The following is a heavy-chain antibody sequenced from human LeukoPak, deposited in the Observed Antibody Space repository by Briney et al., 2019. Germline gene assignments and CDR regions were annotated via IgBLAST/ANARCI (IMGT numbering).Heavy chain of an antibody. CDR1: GFTFRNYA. J-gene: IGHJ4*02. CDR3: ARNAADCTTSACYDS. Sequence: GSLRLSCAASGFTFRNYAMTWVRQAPGKGLEWVSVVTGNGDTTYYAGSIKGRFTISRDNSRNTLYLQMNSLRAEDTAVYHCARNAADCTTSACYDSWGQGTLVTVSS. D-gene: IGHD2-8*01. V-gene: IGHV3-23*01. CDR2: VTGNGDTT.